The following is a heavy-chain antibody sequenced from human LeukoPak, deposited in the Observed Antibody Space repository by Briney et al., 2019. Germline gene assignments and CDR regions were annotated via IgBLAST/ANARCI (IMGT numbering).Heavy chain of an antibody. J-gene: IGHJ4*02. CDR1: GYTFTGYY. CDR3: ARAYSSGSHFDY. D-gene: IGHD6-25*01. Sequence: ASVKVSCKASGYTFTGYYMHWVRQAPGQGLEWMGWINPNSGGTNYAQKFQGRVTMTRDTSISTAYMELSRLRSDDTAVYYCARAYSSGSHFDYWGQGTLVTVSS. CDR2: INPNSGGT. V-gene: IGHV1-2*02.